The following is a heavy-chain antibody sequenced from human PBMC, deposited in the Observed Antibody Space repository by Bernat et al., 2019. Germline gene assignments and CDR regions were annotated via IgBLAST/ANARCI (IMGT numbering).Heavy chain of an antibody. CDR2: IYHSGST. D-gene: IGHD3-10*01. V-gene: IGHV4-38-2*01. CDR3: AGCGVGRAFDI. Sequence: QVQLQESGPGLVKPSETLSLTCAVSGYSISSGYYWGWIRQPPGKGLEWIGSIYHSGSTYYNPSLKSRVTISVDTSKNQFSLKLSSVTAADTAVYYCAGCGVGRAFDIWGRGTMVTVSS. J-gene: IGHJ3*02. CDR1: GYSISSGYY.